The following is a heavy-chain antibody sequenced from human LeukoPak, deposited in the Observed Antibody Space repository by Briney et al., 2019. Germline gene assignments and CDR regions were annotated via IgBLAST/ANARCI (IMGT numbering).Heavy chain of an antibody. CDR1: GFTFNDYY. Sequence: GGSLRLSCAASGFTFNDYYMSWVRQAPGKGLVWVSRINSDARNTNYADSVQGRFTISRDNAKNTLYLQMNSLRVEDTAVYYCASGIGVGDSFDIWGQGTMVTVSS. CDR3: ASGIGVGDSFDI. J-gene: IGHJ3*02. D-gene: IGHD3-3*01. V-gene: IGHV3-74*01. CDR2: INSDARNT.